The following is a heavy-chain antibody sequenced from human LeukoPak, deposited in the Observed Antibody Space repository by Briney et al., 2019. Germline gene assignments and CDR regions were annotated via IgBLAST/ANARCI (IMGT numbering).Heavy chain of an antibody. CDR1: GGTFSSYA. D-gene: IGHD5-12*01. CDR2: ISAYNGNT. V-gene: IGHV1-18*01. Sequence: ASVKVSCKASGGTFSSYAINWLRQAPGQGLEWMGWISAYNGNTNYAQRLQGRVTVTTDTSTSTAYMELRSLRSDDTAVYYCARRGYPVYYYYMDVWGKGTTVTISS. J-gene: IGHJ6*03. CDR3: ARRGYPVYYYYMDV.